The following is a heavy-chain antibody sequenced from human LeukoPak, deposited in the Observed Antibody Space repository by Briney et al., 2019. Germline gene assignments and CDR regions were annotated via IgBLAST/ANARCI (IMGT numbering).Heavy chain of an antibody. Sequence: GESLKISCKGSGYSFTSYWIGWVRQMPGKGLEWMGIIYPGDSDTRYSPSFQGQVTMSADKSISTAYLQWSSLKASDTAMYYCARGGYSSSWHPPLPSNAFDIWGQGTMVTVSS. CDR3: ARGGYSSSWHPPLPSNAFDI. D-gene: IGHD6-13*01. V-gene: IGHV5-51*01. CDR1: GYSFTSYW. J-gene: IGHJ3*02. CDR2: IYPGDSDT.